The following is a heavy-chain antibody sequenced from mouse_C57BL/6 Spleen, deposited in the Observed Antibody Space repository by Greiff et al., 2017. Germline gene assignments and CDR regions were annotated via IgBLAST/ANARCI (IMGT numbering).Heavy chain of an antibody. CDR2: IDPSDSET. J-gene: IGHJ4*01. Sequence: QVQLQQPGAELVRPGSSVKLSCKASGYTFTSYWMHWVKQRPIQGLEWIGNIDPSDSETHYNQKFKDKATLTVNKSSSTAYMQLSSLTSDDSAVYYCARYYDDYYAMDYWGQGTSVTVSS. CDR3: ARYYDDYYAMDY. V-gene: IGHV1-52*01. CDR1: GYTFTSYW. D-gene: IGHD2-4*01.